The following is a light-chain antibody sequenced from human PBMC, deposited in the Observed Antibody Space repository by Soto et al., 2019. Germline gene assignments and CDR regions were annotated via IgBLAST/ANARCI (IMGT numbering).Light chain of an antibody. CDR2: EGS. CDR1: SSDVGNYNL. V-gene: IGLV2-23*03. Sequence: QSALTQPASVSGSPGQSITISCTGTSSDVGNYNLVSWYQQHPGKAPKLMIYEGSKRPSGVSNRFSGSKSGNTASLTISGLQAEDEADYYCCSYAGSTTFRVLVGGGTKLTVL. J-gene: IGLJ2*01. CDR3: CSYAGSTTFRVL.